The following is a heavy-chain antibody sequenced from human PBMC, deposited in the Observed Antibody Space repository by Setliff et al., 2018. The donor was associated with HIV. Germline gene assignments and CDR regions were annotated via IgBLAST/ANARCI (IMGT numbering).Heavy chain of an antibody. CDR1: GYTFTNSD. V-gene: IGHV1-8*02. CDR2: MNPNSGNT. D-gene: IGHD6-19*01. Sequence: ASVKVSCKASGYTFTNSDINWVRQATGQGLEWMGWMNPNSGNTGYAQKFQGRVIMTRDTSITTAYMELSGLRSDDTAVYYCARGAWYTSGWYSSRYMDVWGKGTTVTVSS. J-gene: IGHJ6*03. CDR3: ARGAWYTSGWYSSRYMDV.